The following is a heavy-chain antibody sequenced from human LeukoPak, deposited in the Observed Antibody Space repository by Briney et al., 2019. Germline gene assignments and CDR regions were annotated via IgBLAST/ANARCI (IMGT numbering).Heavy chain of an antibody. CDR2: ISWNSGSI. V-gene: IGHV3-9*03. Sequence: AGGSLRLSCAASGFTFSSYAMSWVRQAPGKGLEWVSGISWNSGSIGYADSVKGRFTISRDNAKNSLYLQMNSLRAEDMALYYCAKDINRGIAVAGLAAFDIWGQGTMVTVSS. D-gene: IGHD6-19*01. CDR3: AKDINRGIAVAGLAAFDI. J-gene: IGHJ3*02. CDR1: GFTFSSYA.